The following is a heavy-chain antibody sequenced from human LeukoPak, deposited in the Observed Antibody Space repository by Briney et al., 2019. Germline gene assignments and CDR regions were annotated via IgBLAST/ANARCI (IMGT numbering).Heavy chain of an antibody. CDR2: ISGSGGST. CDR3: AKAKSYAVDYYYYMDV. Sequence: GGSLRLSCAASGFTFSSYAMNWVRQAPGKGLEWVSAISGSGGSTYYADSVKGRFTISRDNSKNTLYLQMNSLRAEDTAVYYCAKAKSYAVDYYYYMDVWGKGTTVTVSS. V-gene: IGHV3-23*01. CDR1: GFTFSSYA. D-gene: IGHD1-26*01. J-gene: IGHJ6*03.